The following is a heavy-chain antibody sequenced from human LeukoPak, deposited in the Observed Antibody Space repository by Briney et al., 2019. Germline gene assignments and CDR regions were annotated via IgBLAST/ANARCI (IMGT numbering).Heavy chain of an antibody. CDR2: ISSSGSII. V-gene: IGHV3-11*01. CDR1: GFTFGDYA. J-gene: IGHJ4*02. D-gene: IGHD6-13*01. Sequence: PGGSLRLSCAASGFTFGDYAMHWIRQAPGKGLEWVSYISSSGSIIYYADSVKGRFTISRDNAKNSLYLQMNSLRAEDTAVYYCARVRGESSSLDYWGQGTLVTVSS. CDR3: ARVRGESSSLDY.